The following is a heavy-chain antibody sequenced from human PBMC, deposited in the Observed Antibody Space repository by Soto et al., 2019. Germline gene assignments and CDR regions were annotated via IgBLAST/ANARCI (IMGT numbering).Heavy chain of an antibody. CDR1: GFTFSSYA. V-gene: IGHV3-23*01. Sequence: PGGSLRLSCAASGFTFSSYAMGWVRQTPGKGLEWVSVISGGGDLTFYANSVKGRFTISRDNSKNTLYLQISGLRAEDTAVYFCATQDFRGATGTTWGQGTLVTSPQ. J-gene: IGHJ4*02. D-gene: IGHD1-1*01. CDR2: ISGGGDLT. CDR3: ATQDFRGATGTT.